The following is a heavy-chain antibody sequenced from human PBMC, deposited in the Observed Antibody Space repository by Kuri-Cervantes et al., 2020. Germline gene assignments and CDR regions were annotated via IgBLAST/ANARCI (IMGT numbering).Heavy chain of an antibody. V-gene: IGHV1-18*01. CDR2: ISAYNGNT. Sequence: ASVKVSCKASGYTFTSYGISWVRQAPGQGLEWMGWISAYNGNTNYAQKLQGRVTMTTDTSTSTAYMELSRLRSDDTAVYYCARAHGTEGSGSDPHETDFDYWGQGTLVTVSS. CDR1: GYTFTSYG. CDR3: ARAHGTEGSGSDPHETDFDY. J-gene: IGHJ4*02. D-gene: IGHD3-10*01.